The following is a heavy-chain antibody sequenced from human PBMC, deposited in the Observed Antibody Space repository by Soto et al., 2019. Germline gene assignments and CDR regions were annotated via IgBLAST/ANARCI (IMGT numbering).Heavy chain of an antibody. CDR3: ARWGSDFWSGSDWFDP. CDR2: INPSGGST. Sequence: ASVKVSCKASGYTFTSYYMHWVRQAPGQGLEWMGIINPSGGSTSYAQKFQGRVTMTRDTSTSTVYMELSSLRSEDTAVYYCARWGSDFWSGSDWFDPWGQGTLVTVSS. CDR1: GYTFTSYY. J-gene: IGHJ5*02. V-gene: IGHV1-46*01. D-gene: IGHD3-3*01.